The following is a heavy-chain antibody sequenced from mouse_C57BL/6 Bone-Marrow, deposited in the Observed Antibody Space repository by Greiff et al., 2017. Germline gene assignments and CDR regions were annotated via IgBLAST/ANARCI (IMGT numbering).Heavy chain of an antibody. D-gene: IGHD3-2*02. CDR2: IDPSDSYT. CDR1: GYTFTSYW. J-gene: IGHJ2*01. V-gene: IGHV1-69*01. Sequence: VQLQQPGAELVMPGASVKLSCKASGYTFTSYWMHWVKQRPGQGLEWIGEIDPSDSYTNYNQKFKGKSTLTVDKYSSTAYVQLSSLTSEDSAAYYCARGQGVAQATGDYFDYWGQGTTLTVSS. CDR3: ARGQGVAQATGDYFDY.